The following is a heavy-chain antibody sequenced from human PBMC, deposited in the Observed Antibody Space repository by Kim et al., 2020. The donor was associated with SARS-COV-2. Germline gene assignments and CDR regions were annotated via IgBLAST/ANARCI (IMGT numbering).Heavy chain of an antibody. CDR3: ARERGYCGGDCYEPQWY. CDR1: GFTFSSYA. V-gene: IGHV3-30*04. Sequence: GGSLRLSCAASGFTFSSYAMHWVRQAPGKGLEWVAVISYDGSNKYYADSVKGRFTISRDNSKNTLYLQMNSLRAEDTAVYYCARERGYCGGDCYEPQWY. CDR2: ISYDGSNK. J-gene: IGHJ2*01. D-gene: IGHD2-21*02.